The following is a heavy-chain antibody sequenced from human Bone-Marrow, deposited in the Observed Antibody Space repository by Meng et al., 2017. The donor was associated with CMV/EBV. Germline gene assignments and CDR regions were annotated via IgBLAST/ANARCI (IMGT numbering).Heavy chain of an antibody. CDR3: AKGSGYLIDY. V-gene: IGHV3-7*01. D-gene: IGHD3-3*01. J-gene: IGHJ4*02. Sequence: GESLKISCVASGSTFSSYWMTWVRQAPGKWLEWVANIKQDGSAINYVDSVKGRFTISRDNAKNSLYLQMNSLRVEDTAVYYCAKGSGYLIDYWGQGTPITVSS. CDR2: IKQDGSAI. CDR1: GSTFSSYW.